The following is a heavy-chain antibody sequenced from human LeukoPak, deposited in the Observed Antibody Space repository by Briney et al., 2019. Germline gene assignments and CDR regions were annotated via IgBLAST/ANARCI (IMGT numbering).Heavy chain of an antibody. CDR1: GGSISTYY. D-gene: IGHD3-3*01. V-gene: IGHV4-59*01. Sequence: SETLSLTCTVSGGSISTYYWSWIRQPPGKGLEWIGYIYNSGSTNYNPSLKSRVTISVDTSKNQFSLKLSSVTAADAAVYYCVRVGGEFWSGHFFEFWGQGTLVTVSS. CDR3: VRVGGEFWSGHFFEF. CDR2: IYNSGST. J-gene: IGHJ4*02.